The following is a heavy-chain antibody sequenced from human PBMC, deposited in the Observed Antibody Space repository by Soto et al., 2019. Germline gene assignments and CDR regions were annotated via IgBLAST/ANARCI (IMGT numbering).Heavy chain of an antibody. Sequence: GGSLRLSCAASGLTSNTYGMFWVRQAPGKGLEWVAVMSYDGSNKFYEDSVKGRFTISRDDSKNSLYLQMNSLRAEDTALYYCAKDIQNYYYGMDVWGQGTTVTVSS. CDR1: GLTSNTYG. CDR2: MSYDGSNK. CDR3: AKDIQNYYYGMDV. J-gene: IGHJ6*02. D-gene: IGHD5-18*01. V-gene: IGHV3-30*18.